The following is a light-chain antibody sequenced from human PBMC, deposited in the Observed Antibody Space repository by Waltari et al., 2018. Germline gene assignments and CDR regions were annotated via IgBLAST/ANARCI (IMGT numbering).Light chain of an antibody. CDR3: ALHMGGGIWV. CDR2: KAN. CDR1: SGSISATSY. J-gene: IGLJ3*02. V-gene: IGLV8-61*01. Sequence: QTVVTQEPSLSVSPGGTVTLTCALSSGSISATSYATWYQQTPGQAPRTLVYKANTRSSGVPDRFSGSILENKAALTITGAQADDECDYYCALHMGGGIWVFGGGTKLTVL.